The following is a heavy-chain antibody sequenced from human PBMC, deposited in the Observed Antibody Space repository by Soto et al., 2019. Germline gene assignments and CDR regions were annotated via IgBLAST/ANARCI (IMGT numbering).Heavy chain of an antibody. V-gene: IGHV3-48*01. Sequence: GGSLRLSCAASGFTFSSYSMNWVRQAPGKGLEWVSYITSGSSTVYYADSVKGRFTISRDNAKNSLYLQMNSLRAEDTAVYYCARGRYCSSTSYYGSYYYYGMDVWGQGTTVTVSS. D-gene: IGHD2-2*01. CDR3: ARGRYCSSTSYYGSYYYYGMDV. J-gene: IGHJ6*02. CDR1: GFTFSSYS. CDR2: ITSGSSTV.